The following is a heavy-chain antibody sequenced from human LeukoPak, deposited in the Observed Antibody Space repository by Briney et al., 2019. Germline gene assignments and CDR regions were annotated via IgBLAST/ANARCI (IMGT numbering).Heavy chain of an antibody. CDR3: ARDDSSGKHDY. CDR1: GGTFCSYA. D-gene: IGHD3-22*01. J-gene: IGHJ4*02. V-gene: IGHV1-69*05. Sequence: SVKVSCKASGGTFCSYAISWVRQAPGQGLEWMGGLIPIFGTANYAQKFQGRVTITTDESTSTAYMELSSLRSEDTAVYYCARDDSSGKHDYWGQGTLVTVSS. CDR2: LIPIFGTA.